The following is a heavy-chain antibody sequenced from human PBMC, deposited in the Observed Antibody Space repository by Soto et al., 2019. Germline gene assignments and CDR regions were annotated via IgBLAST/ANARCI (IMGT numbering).Heavy chain of an antibody. V-gene: IGHV4-4*02. J-gene: IGHJ4*02. CDR3: AIRDPGTSFDY. D-gene: IGHD1-7*01. Sequence: SETLSLTCAVSGGSFTSNNWWTWVRQPPGQGLEWIGEICQTGSANSIPSLKSRVTISLDKSENQFSLKVTSLTAADTSFYYCAIRDPGTSFDYWGQGTLVTVSS. CDR1: GGSFTSNNW. CDR2: ICQTGSA.